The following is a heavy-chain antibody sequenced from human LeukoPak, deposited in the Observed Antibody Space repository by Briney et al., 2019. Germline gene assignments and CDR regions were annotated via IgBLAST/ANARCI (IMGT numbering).Heavy chain of an antibody. D-gene: IGHD1-26*01. J-gene: IGHJ4*02. V-gene: IGHV3-7*03. CDR1: GFTFSNYW. Sequence: GGSLRLSCAASGFTFSNYWMSWVRQGPGKELEWVAHIKEDGSEKYYVGSVKGRFTISRDNAKNSLYLQMNSLRAEDTALYYCAKDISPFIVGATAWKNFVYWGQGPLVTVSS. CDR3: AKDISPFIVGATAWKNFVY. CDR2: IKEDGSEK.